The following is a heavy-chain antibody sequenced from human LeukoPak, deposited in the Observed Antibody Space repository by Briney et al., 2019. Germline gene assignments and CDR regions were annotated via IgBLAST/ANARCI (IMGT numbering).Heavy chain of an antibody. J-gene: IGHJ4*02. CDR1: GDTFTSYA. CDR3: ARVGGNYEGLIDY. CDR2: ISAYNGYT. D-gene: IGHD1-26*01. V-gene: IGHV1-18*01. Sequence: ASVKVSCKASGDTFTSYAIGWVRQAPGQGLEWMGWISAYNGYTNYAQSLQGRVTMTTDTSTSTAYMELRSLRSDDTAMYYCARVGGNYEGLIDYWGPGSLVTVSS.